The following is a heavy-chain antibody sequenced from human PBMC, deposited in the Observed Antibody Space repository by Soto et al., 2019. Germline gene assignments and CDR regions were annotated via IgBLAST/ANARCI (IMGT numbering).Heavy chain of an antibody. CDR1: GFTFSSYW. CDR2: INSDGSST. V-gene: IGHV3-74*01. J-gene: IGHJ4*02. Sequence: GESLKISCAASGFTFSSYWMHWVRQAPGKGLVWVSRINSDGSSTSYADSVKGRFTISRDNAKNTLYLQMNSLRAEDTAVYYWARGYYDFWSGYYSPPFDYWGQGTLVTVSS. CDR3: ARGYYDFWSGYYSPPFDY. D-gene: IGHD3-3*01.